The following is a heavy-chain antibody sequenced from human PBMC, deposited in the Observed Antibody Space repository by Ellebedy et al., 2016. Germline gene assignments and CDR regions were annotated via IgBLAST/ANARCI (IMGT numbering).Heavy chain of an antibody. J-gene: IGHJ6*02. CDR2: IYYSGST. CDR3: ARRRHGMDV. Sequence: SETLSLTCTVSGGSISSYHWSWIRQPPGKGLEWIGYIYYSGSTYYNPSLKSRVTISVDTSKNQFSLKLSSVTAADTAVYYCARRRHGMDVWGQGTTVTVSS. V-gene: IGHV4-59*04. CDR1: GGSISSYH.